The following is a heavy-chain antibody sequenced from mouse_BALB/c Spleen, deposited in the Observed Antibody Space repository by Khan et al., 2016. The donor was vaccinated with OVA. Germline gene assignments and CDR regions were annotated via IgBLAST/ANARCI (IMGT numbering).Heavy chain of an antibody. V-gene: IGHV3-2*02. CDR1: GYSITSDYA. J-gene: IGHJ2*01. CDR3: ARIQGGDFDY. D-gene: IGHD3-2*02. CDR2: ISYSGNT. Sequence: EVKLEESGPGLVKPSQSLSLTCTVTGYSITSDYAWNWIRQFPGNKLEWMGYISYSGNTKYNPSLKSRISITRDTSKNQFFLQLNFVTIEDTATXYCARIQGGDFDYWGQGTTLTVSS.